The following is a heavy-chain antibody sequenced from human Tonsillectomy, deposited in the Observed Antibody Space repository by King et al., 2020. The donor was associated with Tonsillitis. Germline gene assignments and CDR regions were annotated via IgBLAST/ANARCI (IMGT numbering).Heavy chain of an antibody. Sequence: QLVQSGSELKKPGASVKVSCKASGYTFTSYAMNWVRQAPGQGLEWMGWINTNTGNPTYAQGFTGRFVFSLDTSVSTAYLQISSLKAEDTAVYYCARGKQLPTWRGVHWFDPWGQGTLVTVSS. D-gene: IGHD6-13*01. CDR3: ARGKQLPTWRGVHWFDP. J-gene: IGHJ5*02. CDR1: GYTFTSYA. CDR2: INTNTGNP. V-gene: IGHV7-4-1*02.